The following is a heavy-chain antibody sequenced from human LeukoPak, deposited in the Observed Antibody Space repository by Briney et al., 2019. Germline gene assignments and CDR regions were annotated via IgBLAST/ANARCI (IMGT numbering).Heavy chain of an antibody. Sequence: GGSLRLSCAATGFSFRSYWMNWVRQAPGKGPEWLAITKQDGSEKHYKGSVEGRFTISRDNAKNSLHLQMNSLRAEDTAVYYCAGGSGYLITSWGQGTLVTVSS. V-gene: IGHV3-7*01. CDR1: GFSFRSYW. CDR3: AGGSGYLITS. D-gene: IGHD3-9*01. J-gene: IGHJ5*02. CDR2: TKQDGSEK.